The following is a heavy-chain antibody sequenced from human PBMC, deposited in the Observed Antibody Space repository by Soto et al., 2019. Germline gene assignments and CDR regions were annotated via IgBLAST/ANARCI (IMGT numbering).Heavy chain of an antibody. D-gene: IGHD2-2*01. CDR3: AKIPRYRPGGMDV. V-gene: IGHV4-39*01. Sequence: PSETLSLTCTVSGGSISSSSYYWGWIRQPPGKGLEWIGSIYYSGSTYYNPSLKSRVTISVDTSKNQFSLKLSSVTAADTAVYYCAKIPRYRPGGMDVWGKGTTVTVST. J-gene: IGHJ6*04. CDR2: IYYSGST. CDR1: GGSISSSSYY.